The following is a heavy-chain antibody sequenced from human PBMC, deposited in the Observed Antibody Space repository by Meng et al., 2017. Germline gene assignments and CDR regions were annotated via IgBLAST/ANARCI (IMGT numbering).Heavy chain of an antibody. CDR1: GFSLSTIGVG. Sequence: QITLKASGPTLVKPSHIITLTCTFSGFSLSTIGVGVGWIRRPPGKALEWLALIYWDDDKRYSPSLKSRLTIIKDTAKNQVVLTMTNMDPVDTATYYCAHSSDRPFDYWGQGTLVTVSS. CDR2: IYWDDDK. J-gene: IGHJ4*02. V-gene: IGHV2-5*02. D-gene: IGHD1-26*01. CDR3: AHSSDRPFDY.